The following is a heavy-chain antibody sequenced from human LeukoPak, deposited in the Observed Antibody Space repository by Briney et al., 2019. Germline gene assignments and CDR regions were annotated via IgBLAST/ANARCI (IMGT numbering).Heavy chain of an antibody. CDR1: GFTFSSYS. CDR3: ARDYYDSSGYSYDY. D-gene: IGHD3-22*01. V-gene: IGHV3-48*01. Sequence: GGSLRLSCAASGFTFSSYSMNWVRQAPGEGLEWVSYISSSSSTIYYADSVKGRFTISRDNAKNSLYLQMNSLRAEDTAVYYCARDYYDSSGYSYDYWGQGTLVTASS. J-gene: IGHJ4*02. CDR2: ISSSSSTI.